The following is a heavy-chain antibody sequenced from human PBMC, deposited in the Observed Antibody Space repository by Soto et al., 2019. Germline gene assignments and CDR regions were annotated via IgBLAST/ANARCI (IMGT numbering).Heavy chain of an antibody. Sequence: QVQLVQSGAEVKKPGSSVKVSCKASGGTFSSYTISWVRQAPGQGLEWMGRIIPILGIANYEQKFQGRVTITAEKSTSTASMALSILRSEDTAVYYCAREPEYRSSSGAYNYYYMDVWGKGTTVTVSS. D-gene: IGHD6-6*01. CDR2: IIPILGIA. CDR3: AREPEYRSSSGAYNYYYMDV. J-gene: IGHJ6*03. CDR1: GGTFSSYT. V-gene: IGHV1-69*08.